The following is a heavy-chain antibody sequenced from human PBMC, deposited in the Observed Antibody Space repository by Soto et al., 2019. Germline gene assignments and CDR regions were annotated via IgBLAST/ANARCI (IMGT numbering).Heavy chain of an antibody. V-gene: IGHV3-23*01. Sequence: EVQLLDSGGGWVQPGGSLRLSCVASGFVFSDYAMSWVRQAPGKGLEWLSAISAGGSDTYYADSVKGRFTVSRVNSESTLYLQMNTLRAEDTAIYYCASVPTWCGSSSCYTEGFDSWGQGTLVTVSS. CDR3: ASVPTWCGSSSCYTEGFDS. CDR1: GFVFSDYA. J-gene: IGHJ4*02. D-gene: IGHD2-2*01. CDR2: ISAGGSDT.